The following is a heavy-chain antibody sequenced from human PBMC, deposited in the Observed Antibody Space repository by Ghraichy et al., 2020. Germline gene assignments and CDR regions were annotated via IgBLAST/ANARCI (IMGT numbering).Heavy chain of an antibody. J-gene: IGHJ4*02. D-gene: IGHD3-10*01. CDR1: GFTFNTYW. Sequence: LSLTCAASGFTFNTYWMSWVRQAPGKGLEWVANIDQDGSEEHYLDSVMGRFTISRDNAESSLYLQMTSLRAEDTAIYYCVRECAWSSPTHWGLGTLVIVSS. CDR3: VRECAWSSPTH. CDR2: IDQDGSEE. V-gene: IGHV3-7*01.